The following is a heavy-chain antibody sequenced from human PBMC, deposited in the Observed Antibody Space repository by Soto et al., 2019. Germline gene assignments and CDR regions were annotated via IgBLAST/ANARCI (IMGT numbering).Heavy chain of an antibody. CDR3: ARDPGYFYGMDV. CDR1: GDRVSSTTSA. J-gene: IGHJ6*02. CDR2: TYYRSRWYH. Sequence: QVQLLQSGPGLVKPSQTLSLTCAISGDRVSSTTSAWNWIRQSPSRGLEWLGRTYYRSRWYHDYAVSVRSRVIINPDTSNNQFSLHLNSVTPEDTAVYYCARDPGYFYGMDVWGQATTVTVSS. V-gene: IGHV6-1*01.